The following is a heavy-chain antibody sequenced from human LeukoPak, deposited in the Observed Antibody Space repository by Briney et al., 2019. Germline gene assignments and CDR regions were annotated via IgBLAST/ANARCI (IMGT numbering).Heavy chain of an antibody. D-gene: IGHD2-2*01. J-gene: IGHJ4*02. CDR1: GGTFSSYA. Sequence: ASVKVSCRASGGTFSSYAISWVRQAPGQGLEWMGWISAYNGNSNYAQKFQGRVTMTTDTSTSTGYMELRSLRSDDTAVYYCARVHSYCSTTSCLDYWGQGTLVTVSS. CDR3: ARVHSYCSTTSCLDY. CDR2: ISAYNGNS. V-gene: IGHV1-18*01.